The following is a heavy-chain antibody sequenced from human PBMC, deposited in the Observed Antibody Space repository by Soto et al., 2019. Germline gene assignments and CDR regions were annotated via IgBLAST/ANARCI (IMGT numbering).Heavy chain of an antibody. J-gene: IGHJ6*02. Sequence: QLQLQESGPGLVKPSETLSLTCTVSGGSISSSSYYWGWIRQPPGKGLEWIGSIYYSGRTYYNPSIKSRVTISVDTSSNLYYLRLSSVTDADPAVYYCARRLYYDSSGFEGGGMDVWGQGATVTVSS. D-gene: IGHD3-22*01. V-gene: IGHV4-39*01. CDR3: ARRLYYDSSGFEGGGMDV. CDR1: GGSISSSSYY. CDR2: IYYSGRT.